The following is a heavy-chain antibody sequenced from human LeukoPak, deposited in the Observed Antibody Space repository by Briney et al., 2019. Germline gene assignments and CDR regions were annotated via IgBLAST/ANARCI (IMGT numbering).Heavy chain of an antibody. CDR2: ISWDGGST. CDR3: AKDIFVWGDSSGWYSVAFDI. V-gene: IGHV3-43D*03. CDR1: GFTFDDYA. Sequence: GGSLRLSCAASGFTFDDYAMHWVRQAPGKGLEWVSLISWDGGSTYYADSVKGRFTISRDNSKNSLYLQMNSLRAEDTALYYCAKDIFVWGDSSGWYSVAFDIWGQGTMVTVSS. D-gene: IGHD6-19*01. J-gene: IGHJ3*02.